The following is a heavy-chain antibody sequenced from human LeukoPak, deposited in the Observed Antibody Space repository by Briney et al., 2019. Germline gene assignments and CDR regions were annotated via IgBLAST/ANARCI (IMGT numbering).Heavy chain of an antibody. J-gene: IGHJ6*03. D-gene: IGHD2-2*01. CDR3: AKRVVVPAAPSTGPRGVYYYYYMDV. V-gene: IGHV3-23*01. CDR1: GFTFSSYA. CDR2: ISGSGGST. Sequence: GGSLRLSCAASGFTFSSYAMSWVRQAPGKGLEWVSAISGSGGSTYYADSVKGRFTISRDNSKNTLYLQMNSLRAEDTAVYYCAKRVVVPAAPSTGPRGVYYYYYMDVWGKGTTVTVSS.